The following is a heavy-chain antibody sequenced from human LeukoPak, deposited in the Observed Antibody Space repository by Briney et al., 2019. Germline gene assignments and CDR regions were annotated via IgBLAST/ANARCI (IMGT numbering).Heavy chain of an antibody. D-gene: IGHD4-23*01. CDR2: IYSGGST. CDR1: GFAVSSNY. J-gene: IGHJ4*02. CDR3: ARDLRGTVVVHYFDY. V-gene: IGHV3-53*01. Sequence: GGSLRLSCAASGFAVSSNYMSWVRQAPGTGLEWVSIIYSGGSTYYADSVKGRFTISRDNAKNSLYLQMNSLRAEDTAVYYCARDLRGTVVVHYFDYWGQGTLVTVSS.